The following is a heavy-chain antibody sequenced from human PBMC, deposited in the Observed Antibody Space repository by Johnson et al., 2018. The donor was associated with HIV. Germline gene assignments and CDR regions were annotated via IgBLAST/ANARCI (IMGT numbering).Heavy chain of an antibody. D-gene: IGHD6-13*01. CDR2: ISYDGSNK. V-gene: IGHV3-30-3*01. CDR1: GFSFSNYA. Sequence: QVQLVESGGGVVQPGRSLRLSCAASGFSFSNYAMDWVRQAPGKGLEWVAVISYDGSNKYYADSVKGRFTISRDNSKNTLYLQMNSLRAEDTAVYYCARERGSSSWYFDAFDIWGQGTMVTVSS. J-gene: IGHJ3*02. CDR3: ARERGSSSWYFDAFDI.